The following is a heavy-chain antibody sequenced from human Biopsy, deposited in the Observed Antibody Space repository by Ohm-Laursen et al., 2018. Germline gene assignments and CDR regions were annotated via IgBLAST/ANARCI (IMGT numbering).Heavy chain of an antibody. J-gene: IGHJ4*02. V-gene: IGHV4-59*01. CDR2: MYYSGST. Sequence: GTLSLTCAVSGGSLNFYYWSWIRQPPGKGLEWIGYMYYSGSTKYSPSLKNRVTVSFDTSRNQFSLKLTSMTPANTAVYYCVRGRSPATYWGQGALVIVSS. CDR1: GGSLNFYY. D-gene: IGHD3-16*01. CDR3: VRGRSPATY.